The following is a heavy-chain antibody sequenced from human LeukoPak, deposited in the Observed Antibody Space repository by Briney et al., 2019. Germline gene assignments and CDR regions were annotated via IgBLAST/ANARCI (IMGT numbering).Heavy chain of an antibody. CDR1: GYSFTSYW. J-gene: IGHJ6*02. D-gene: IGHD3-9*01. CDR3: ARVLRYFDWLSRYYYYYYGMDV. Sequence: GESLKISCKGSGYSFTSYWIGCVRQMPGKGLEWMGIIYPGDSDTRYSPSFQGQVTISADKSISTAYLQWSSLKASDTAMYYCARVLRYFDWLSRYYYYYYGMDVWGQGTTVTVSS. V-gene: IGHV5-51*01. CDR2: IYPGDSDT.